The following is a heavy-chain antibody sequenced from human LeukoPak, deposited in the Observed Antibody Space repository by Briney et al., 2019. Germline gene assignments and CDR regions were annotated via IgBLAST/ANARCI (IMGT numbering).Heavy chain of an antibody. J-gene: IGHJ4*02. Sequence: GGSLRLSCVGSGFSFSGYWLHWVRQAPGKGLEWVAVISYDGSNKYYADSVKGRFTISRDNSKNTLYLQMNSLRAEDTAVYYCARVRMGSWGQGTLVTVSS. V-gene: IGHV3-30-3*01. CDR3: ARVRMGS. CDR2: ISYDGSNK. CDR1: GFSFSGYW. D-gene: IGHD3-10*01.